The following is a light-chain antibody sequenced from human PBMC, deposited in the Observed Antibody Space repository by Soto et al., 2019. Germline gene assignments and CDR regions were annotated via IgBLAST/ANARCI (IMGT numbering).Light chain of an antibody. CDR1: ENVDIY. V-gene: IGKV3-11*01. Sequence: ETVLTQSPATLSLSPGERATLSCRASENVDIYLAWYQQKPGQAPRLLIYHASNRATGIPARFSGSGSGTDFTLTLSSLEPEDSVVYYCQQRRNWPPLTFGGGTRVEIK. CDR3: QQRRNWPPLT. J-gene: IGKJ4*01. CDR2: HAS.